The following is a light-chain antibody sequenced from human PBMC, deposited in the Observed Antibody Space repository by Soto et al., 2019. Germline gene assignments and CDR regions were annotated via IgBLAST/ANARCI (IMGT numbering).Light chain of an antibody. CDR1: QSVNGNS. J-gene: IGKJ2*01. V-gene: IGKV3-20*01. CDR3: QQYGSSPDT. Sequence: EIVLTQSPGTLSLSPGEGATLSCRASQSVNGNSLAWYQQKPGQAPRLLIYDTSSRATGIPDRFSGSGSGTDFTLTITRLVPEDFAVYYCQQYGSSPDTFGQGNKLAIK. CDR2: DTS.